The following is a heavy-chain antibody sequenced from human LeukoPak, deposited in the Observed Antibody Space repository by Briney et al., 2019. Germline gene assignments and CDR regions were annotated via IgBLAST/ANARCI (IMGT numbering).Heavy chain of an antibody. CDR2: MNPNSGNT. CDR1: GYTFTSYD. V-gene: IGHV1-8*01. CDR3: ARTYSGYEAFDY. Sequence: ASVKVSCKASGYTFTSYDINWVRQATGQGLEWMGWMNPNSGNTGYAQKFQGRVTMTRNTSISTAYMELSSLGSEDTAVYYCARTYSGYEAFDYWGQGTLVTVSS. D-gene: IGHD5-12*01. J-gene: IGHJ4*02.